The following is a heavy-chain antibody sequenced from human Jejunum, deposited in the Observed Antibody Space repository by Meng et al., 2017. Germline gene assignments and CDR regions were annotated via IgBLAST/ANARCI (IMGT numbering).Heavy chain of an antibody. CDR1: GYTFTDHY. CDR3: ARDAGSFLDYYFDS. J-gene: IGHJ4*02. Sequence: QVQLVQSGAGVKKSGASVKVSCTASGYTFTDHYIHWVRQAPGQGLEWMGWTNPDTGGTNYAQKFQGWVTMTRDTSISTAYMELRRLRSDDTAVYYCARDAGSFLDYYFDSWGQGTLVTVSS. V-gene: IGHV1-2*04. CDR2: TNPDTGGT. D-gene: IGHD1-1*01.